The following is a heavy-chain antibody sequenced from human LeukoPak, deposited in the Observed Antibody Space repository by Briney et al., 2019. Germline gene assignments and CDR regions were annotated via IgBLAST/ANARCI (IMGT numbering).Heavy chain of an antibody. V-gene: IGHV3-33*01. CDR1: GFTFSSYV. CDR2: IWSGGSNK. D-gene: IGHD5-18*01. Sequence: GGSLRLSCAASGFTFSSYVMHWVRQAPGKGLEWVALIWSGGSNKYYADSVKGRFTISRDNSENTLYLQMNSLRAEDTAVYYCARDPGYSYGNPVDYWGQGTLVTVSS. J-gene: IGHJ4*02. CDR3: ARDPGYSYGNPVDY.